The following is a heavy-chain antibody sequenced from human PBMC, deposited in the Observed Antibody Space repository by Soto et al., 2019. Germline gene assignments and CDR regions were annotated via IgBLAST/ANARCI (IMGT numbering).Heavy chain of an antibody. Sequence: QVQLQESGSGLVKPSETLSLTCSVSGDSITSGGYSWSWIRQPPRRGLEWIGYIYYTGSASYSPSLKGRVTISVDKSKTQFSLSRTSVTAADTAIYYCARAHYGPSGYCVDSWGQGSLFTVSS. D-gene: IGHD3-22*01. J-gene: IGHJ4*02. CDR2: IYYTGSA. V-gene: IGHV4-30-2*01. CDR1: GDSITSGGYS. CDR3: ARAHYGPSGYCVDS.